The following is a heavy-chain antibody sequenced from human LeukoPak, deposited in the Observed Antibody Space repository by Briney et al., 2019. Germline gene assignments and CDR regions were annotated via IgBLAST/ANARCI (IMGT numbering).Heavy chain of an antibody. D-gene: IGHD1-26*01. J-gene: IGHJ6*03. CDR2: INPNSGGT. V-gene: IGHV1-2*02. CDR1: GYTFTGYY. CDR3: ARVGGSFSYYYYMDV. Sequence: ASVKVSCKASGYTFTGYYMHWVRQAPGQGLEWMGWINPNSGGTNYAQKLQGRVTMTTDTSTSTAYMELRSLRSDDTAVYYCARVGGSFSYYYYMDVWGKGTTVTVSS.